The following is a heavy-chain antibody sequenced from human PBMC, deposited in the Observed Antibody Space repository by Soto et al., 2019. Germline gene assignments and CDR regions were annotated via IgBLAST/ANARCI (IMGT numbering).Heavy chain of an antibody. CDR3: ATSIRYFEN. J-gene: IGHJ4*02. CDR1: GSISTTTP. V-gene: IGHV3-23*01. CDR2: ISGRGTNT. Sequence: GSLRLSCAASGSISTTTPLSWVRQAPGKGLEWVSTISGRGTNTYYADSVKTRFIISRDNLKNTVNLQMNGLRVEDTAIYYCATSIRYFENWGQGTRVAVSS.